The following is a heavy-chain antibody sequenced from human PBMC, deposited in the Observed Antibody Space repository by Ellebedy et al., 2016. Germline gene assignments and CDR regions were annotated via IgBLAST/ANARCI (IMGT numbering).Heavy chain of an antibody. CDR1: GFTFSSYG. CDR2: ISYDGSNK. J-gene: IGHJ4*02. Sequence: GESLKISXAASGFTFSSYGMHWVRQAPGEGLEWVAVISYDGSNKYYADSVKGRFTISRDNSKNTLYLQMNSLRAEDTAVYYCAKGLCSSTSCYTDYWGQGTLVTVSS. CDR3: AKGLCSSTSCYTDY. V-gene: IGHV3-30*18. D-gene: IGHD2-2*02.